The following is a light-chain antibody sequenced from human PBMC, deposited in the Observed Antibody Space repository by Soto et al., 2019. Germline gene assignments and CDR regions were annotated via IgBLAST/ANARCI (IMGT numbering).Light chain of an antibody. CDR1: QGIRDD. J-gene: IGKJ2*01. V-gene: IGKV1-6*01. CDR2: GAS. Sequence: SQMTQSQSALSASVGDRVTITCRASQGIRDDVGWYQQKPGEATKALIYGASNVQSGVPSRCSASGSGTDFTLTISSLQPEDFATYYCLQDYNHPHTFGQGTNVDIK. CDR3: LQDYNHPHT.